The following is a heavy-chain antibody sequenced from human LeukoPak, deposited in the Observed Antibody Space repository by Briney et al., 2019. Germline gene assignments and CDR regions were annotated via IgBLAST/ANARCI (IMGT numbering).Heavy chain of an antibody. J-gene: IGHJ5*02. V-gene: IGHV3-30*18. D-gene: IGHD3-22*01. Sequence: GGSLRLSCAASGFTFSSYGMHWVGQAPARGLEGVAGESYDGSKKYYEDSVKGRFTISRDNSQNTLYLQLNSLTAADTAVYYCAKAGAAGTKSYYDSSGYSYYNWFDPSGQRTPVT. CDR2: ESYDGSKK. CDR1: GFTFSSYG. CDR3: AKAGAAGTKSYYDSSGYSYYNWFDP.